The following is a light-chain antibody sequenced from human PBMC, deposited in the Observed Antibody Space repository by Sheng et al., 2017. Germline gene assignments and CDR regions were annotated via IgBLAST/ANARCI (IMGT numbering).Light chain of an antibody. J-gene: IGKJ3*01. Sequence: DIQMTQSPSSLSASVGDRVTITCRASQSISSYLNWYQQKPGKAPKLLIYAASSLQSGVPSRFSGSGSGTDFTLTISSLQPEDFATYYCQQYYSTLFTFGPGTKVDIK. CDR3: QQYYSTLFT. CDR1: QSISSY. V-gene: IGKV1-39*01. CDR2: AAS.